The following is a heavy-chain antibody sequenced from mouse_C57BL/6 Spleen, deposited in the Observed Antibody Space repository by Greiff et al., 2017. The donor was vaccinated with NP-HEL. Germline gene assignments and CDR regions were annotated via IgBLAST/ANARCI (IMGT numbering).Heavy chain of an antibody. V-gene: IGHV5-2*01. CDR2: INSDGGST. J-gene: IGHJ1*03. D-gene: IGHD4-1*01. CDR3: ASAGRGWYFDV. Sequence: DVKLVESGGGLVQPGESLKLSCESNEYEFPSHDMSWVRKTPEKRLELVAAINSDGGSTYYPDTMERRFIISRDNTKKTLYLQMSSLRSEDTALYYCASAGRGWYFDVWGTGTTVTVSS. CDR1: EYEFPSHD.